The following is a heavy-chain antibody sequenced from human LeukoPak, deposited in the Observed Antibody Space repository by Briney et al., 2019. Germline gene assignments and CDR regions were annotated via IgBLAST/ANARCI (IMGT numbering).Heavy chain of an antibody. Sequence: GGSLRLSCAASGFTFSSYEMNWVRQAPGKGLEWVSYISSSGSTIYYADSVKGRFTISRDNAKNSLYLQMNSLRAEDMAVYYCASSGWWDYYYYGMDVWGQGTTVTVSS. CDR3: ASSGWWDYYYYGMDV. CDR2: ISSSGSTI. V-gene: IGHV3-48*03. J-gene: IGHJ6*02. D-gene: IGHD2-15*01. CDR1: GFTFSSYE.